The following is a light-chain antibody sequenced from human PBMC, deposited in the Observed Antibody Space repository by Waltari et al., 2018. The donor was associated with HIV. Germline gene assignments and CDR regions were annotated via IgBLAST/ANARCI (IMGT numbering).Light chain of an antibody. J-gene: IGKJ1*01. Sequence: DIQMTQSPASLSASVGDRVTITCRASQNIDNYLNWYQQKPGKAPKLLIYAASSLQSGVPSRFSGGGSGTHFTLTISSLQPEDFATYSCQQSYTNPRTFGQGTEVEVK. CDR2: AAS. CDR1: QNIDNY. CDR3: QQSYTNPRT. V-gene: IGKV1-39*01.